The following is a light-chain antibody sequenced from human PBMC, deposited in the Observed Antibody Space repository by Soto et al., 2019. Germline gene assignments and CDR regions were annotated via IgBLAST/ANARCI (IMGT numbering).Light chain of an antibody. V-gene: IGKV3-20*01. J-gene: IGKJ4*01. Sequence: EIVLTQSPGTLSLSPGERATLSCRASQSVGSSYLAWYQQKPGQAPRLLIYGASSRATGTPDRISGSGSGTDFTLTISRLELEDFAVYYCQQYGSSPATFGGGTKVEIK. CDR1: QSVGSSY. CDR3: QQYGSSPAT. CDR2: GAS.